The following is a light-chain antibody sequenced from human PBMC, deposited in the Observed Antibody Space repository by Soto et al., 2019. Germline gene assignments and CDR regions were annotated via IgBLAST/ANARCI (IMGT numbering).Light chain of an antibody. CDR1: QTISTY. Sequence: DIQMTQSPSSLSASVGDRVTITCRASQTISTYLNWYQQKPGKAPELLIYAASTLQSGVPSRFSGSGSGTDFTLTISCLQSEDFATYYCQQYYNYPRTFGQGTKVDIK. V-gene: IGKV1-39*01. CDR3: QQYYNYPRT. CDR2: AAS. J-gene: IGKJ1*01.